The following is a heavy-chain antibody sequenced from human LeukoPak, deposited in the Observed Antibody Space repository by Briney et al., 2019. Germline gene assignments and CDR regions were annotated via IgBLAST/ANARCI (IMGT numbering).Heavy chain of an antibody. CDR1: GGTFSSYA. CDR3: ASSPIDYDILTGYYYGMDV. CDR2: IIPIFGIA. J-gene: IGHJ6*02. D-gene: IGHD3-9*01. Sequence: SVQVSCKASGGTFSSYAISWVRQAPGQGLEWMGRIIPIFGIANYAQKFQGRVTITADKSTSTAYMELSSLRSEDTAVYYCASSPIDYDILTGYYYGMDVWGQGTTVTVSS. V-gene: IGHV1-69*04.